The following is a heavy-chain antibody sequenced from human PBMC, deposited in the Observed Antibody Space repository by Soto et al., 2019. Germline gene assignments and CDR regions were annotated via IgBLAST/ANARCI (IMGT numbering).Heavy chain of an antibody. D-gene: IGHD2-2*01. CDR3: ARLIRCKTTSCYFAY. CDR2: IYYSGTT. Sequence: QLQLQESGPGLVKPSETLSLTCTVSGGSISSSSYYWAWVRQPPGKGLEWIGSIYYSGTTYYNPSLKSRVPISEDTSKNQFSLKLSSVTAADTAVFYCARLIRCKTTSCYFAYWGQGTLVTVSS. V-gene: IGHV4-39*01. CDR1: GGSISSSSYY. J-gene: IGHJ4*02.